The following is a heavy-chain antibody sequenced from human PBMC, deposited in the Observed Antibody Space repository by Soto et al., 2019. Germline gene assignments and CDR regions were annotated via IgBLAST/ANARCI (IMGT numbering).Heavy chain of an antibody. Sequence: GASVKVSCKASGGTFSSYAISWVRQAPGQGLEWMGGIIPIIGTANYAQKFQGRVTITADESTSTAYMELSSLRSEDTAVYYCARDRYYDSSGYYPPFDYWGQGTLVTVSS. D-gene: IGHD3-22*01. J-gene: IGHJ4*02. CDR2: IIPIIGTA. V-gene: IGHV1-69*13. CDR3: ARDRYYDSSGYYPPFDY. CDR1: GGTFSSYA.